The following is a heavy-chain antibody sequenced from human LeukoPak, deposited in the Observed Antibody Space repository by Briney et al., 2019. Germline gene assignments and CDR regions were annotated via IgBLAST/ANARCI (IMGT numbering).Heavy chain of an antibody. CDR1: GGSISSYY. J-gene: IGHJ4*02. V-gene: IGHV4-59*01. D-gene: IGHD6-13*01. CDR3: ARGGIAAANY. Sequence: SETLSLTCTVSGGSISSYYWSWIRQPPGKGLEWIGYIYYSGSTNYNPSLKSRVTISVDTSKNQFSLKLSSVTAADTAVYYCARGGIAAANYWGQGTLVTVSS. CDR2: IYYSGST.